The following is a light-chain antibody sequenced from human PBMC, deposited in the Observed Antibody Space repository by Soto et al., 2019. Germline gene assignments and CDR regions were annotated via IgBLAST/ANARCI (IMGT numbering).Light chain of an antibody. CDR1: QGISSY. J-gene: IGKJ5*01. CDR3: QQLNSYPIP. V-gene: IGKV1-9*01. CDR2: AAS. Sequence: IQLTQSPSSLSASVGDRVTITCRAGQGISSYLAWYQQKPGKAPKLLIYAASTLQSGVPSRFSGSGSGTDFTLTISSLQPEDFATYYCQQLNSYPIPFGQGTRLEIK.